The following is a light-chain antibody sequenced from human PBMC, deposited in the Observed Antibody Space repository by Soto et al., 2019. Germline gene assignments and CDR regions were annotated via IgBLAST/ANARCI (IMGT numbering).Light chain of an antibody. J-gene: IGLJ3*02. CDR2: DVS. CDR1: SCDVGGYNF. Sequence: QSALTQPASVSGSPGQSITVSCTGSSCDVGGYNFVFWYHNHPGKAPQLMIYDVSNRSSGVSNSSSGSKSVNTASLTISGLQAEDEAYSYCSSCTSSTTLVFGGGIQPTDL. CDR3: SSCTSSTTLV. V-gene: IGLV2-14*03.